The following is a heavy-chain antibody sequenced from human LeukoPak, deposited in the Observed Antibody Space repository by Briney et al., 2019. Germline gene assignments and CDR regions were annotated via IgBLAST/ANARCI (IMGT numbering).Heavy chain of an antibody. V-gene: IGHV3-30*14. Sequence: GGSLRLSCAASGFTFTKYTMHWVRQAPGKGLEWVAAVSYDGSNKYYADSMKGRFTTSRDNSKNTLYLPMSSLRAEDTAVSYCVKPSGGIQLWSTYDYWGPGTLVTVSS. D-gene: IGHD5-18*01. J-gene: IGHJ4*02. CDR3: VKPSGGIQLWSTYDY. CDR1: GFTFTKYT. CDR2: VSYDGSNK.